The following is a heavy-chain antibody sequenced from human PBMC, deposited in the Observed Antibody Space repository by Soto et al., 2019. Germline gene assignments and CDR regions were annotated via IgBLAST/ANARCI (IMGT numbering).Heavy chain of an antibody. CDR1: GYTFTSYG. V-gene: IGHV1-18*01. J-gene: IGHJ4*02. CDR3: SRDPRTYGEGRHFDD. Sequence: QVQLAQSGAEVKKPGASVKVSCRASGYTFTSYGISWVRQAPGQGLEWMGWISANNGNTNYAQKLQGRVTVTTDTTTSTAYMELRRLRSEDTAVYYCSRDPRTYGEGRHFDDWGQRTLVTVCS. CDR2: ISANNGNT. D-gene: IGHD3-10*01.